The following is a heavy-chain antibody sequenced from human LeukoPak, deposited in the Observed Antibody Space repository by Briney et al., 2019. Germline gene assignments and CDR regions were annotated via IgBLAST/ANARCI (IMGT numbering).Heavy chain of an antibody. D-gene: IGHD5-12*01. CDR2: IKQDGSEK. J-gene: IGHJ4*02. V-gene: IGHV3-7*01. CDR3: ARWSDIVATHLYGDSAYFDY. Sequence: GGSLRLSCAASGFTFSSYWMSWVRQAPGKGLEWVANIKQDGSEKYYVDSVKGRFTISRDNAKNSLYLQMNSLRAEDTAVYYCARWSDIVATHLYGDSAYFDYWGQGTLVTVSS. CDR1: GFTFSSYW.